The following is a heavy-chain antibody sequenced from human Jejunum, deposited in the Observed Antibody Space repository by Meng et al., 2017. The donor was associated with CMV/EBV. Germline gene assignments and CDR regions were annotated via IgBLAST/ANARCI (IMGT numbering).Heavy chain of an antibody. CDR2: TYHRSRLYHGLAIT. CDR3: ARARRGFDL. V-gene: IGHV6-1*01. Sequence: VSRDPVSWYSIRPPPSRALAWLGRTYHRSRLYHGLAITESAPSVTDRIVINSDTSKNRVPLQLNSVTHEDTAVYFCARARRGFDLWGRGTLVTVSS. CDR1: VSRDPVS. J-gene: IGHJ2*01.